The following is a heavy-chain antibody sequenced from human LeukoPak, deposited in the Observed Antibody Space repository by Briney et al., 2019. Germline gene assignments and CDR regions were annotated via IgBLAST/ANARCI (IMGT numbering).Heavy chain of an antibody. CDR3: ARDCGRGDCYLCWREIDY. CDR2: ISSSSSYI. J-gene: IGHJ4*02. V-gene: IGHV3-21*01. Sequence: PGGSLRLSCAASGFTFSSYSMNWVRQAPGKGLEWVSSISSSSSYIYYADSVKGRFTISRDNTKNSLYLQMNSLRAEDTAAYYCARDCGRGDCYLCWREIDYWGQGTLVTVSS. D-gene: IGHD2-21*02. CDR1: GFTFSSYS.